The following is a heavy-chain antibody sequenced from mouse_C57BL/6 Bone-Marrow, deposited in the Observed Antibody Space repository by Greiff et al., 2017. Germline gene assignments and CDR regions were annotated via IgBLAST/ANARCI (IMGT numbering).Heavy chain of an antibody. Sequence: EVKLVEAGGGLVKPGGSLKLSCAASGFTFSDYGMHWVRQAPEKGLVWVAYISSGSSTIYYADTVKGRFTISRDNAKNTLFLQMTSLRSEDTAMYYCAKLLRKAMDYWGQGTSVTVSS. D-gene: IGHD1-1*01. J-gene: IGHJ4*01. CDR3: AKLLRKAMDY. CDR2: ISSGSSTI. V-gene: IGHV5-17*01. CDR1: GFTFSDYG.